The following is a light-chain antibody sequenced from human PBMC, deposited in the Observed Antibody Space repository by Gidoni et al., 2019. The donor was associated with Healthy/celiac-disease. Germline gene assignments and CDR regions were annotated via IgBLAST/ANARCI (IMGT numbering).Light chain of an antibody. J-gene: IGLJ2*01. CDR2: EDN. CDR1: SGSIASNY. Sequence: NFMLTQPHSVSESPGKTVTISCTRSSGSIASNYVQWYQQRPGSAPTTVIYEDNQRPSGVPGRFSGSIDSSSTSASLTISGLKTEDEADYYCQSYDSSSVVFGGGTKLTVL. V-gene: IGLV6-57*04. CDR3: QSYDSSSVV.